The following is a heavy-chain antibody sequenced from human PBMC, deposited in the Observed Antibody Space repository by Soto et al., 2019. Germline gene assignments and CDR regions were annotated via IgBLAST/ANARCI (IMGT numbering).Heavy chain of an antibody. CDR3: AKRAYGDPFDP. D-gene: IGHD4-17*01. V-gene: IGHV4-39*01. J-gene: IGHJ5*02. CDR1: GGSITSSGFW. Sequence: HLQLQESGPGLVKSSETLSLTCAVSGGSITSSGFWWSWIRQPPGKGLEWIATIYDTGNTFYNPSLGSRVTISADTSKNQFALNLNSVTAADTAVYYCAKRAYGDPFDPWGQGTLVTVSS. CDR2: IYDTGNT.